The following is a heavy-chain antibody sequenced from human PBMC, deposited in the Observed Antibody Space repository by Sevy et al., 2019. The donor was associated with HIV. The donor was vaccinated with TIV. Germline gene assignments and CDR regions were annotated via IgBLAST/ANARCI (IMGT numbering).Heavy chain of an antibody. CDR3: ARDQHDYGGNLRTGWFDP. V-gene: IGHV3-30-3*01. J-gene: IGHJ5*02. CDR2: ISYDGSNK. D-gene: IGHD4-17*01. CDR1: HYTFSSYT. Sequence: GGPLRLSCAASHYTFSSYTMHWVRQAPGKGLEWVALISYDGSNKNYADSVKGRFTISRDNSKNTLYLQMNSLRAEDTAVYYCARDQHDYGGNLRTGWFDPWGQGTLVTVSS.